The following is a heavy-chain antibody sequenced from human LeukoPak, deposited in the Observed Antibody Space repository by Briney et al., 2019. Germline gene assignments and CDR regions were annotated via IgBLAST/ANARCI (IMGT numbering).Heavy chain of an antibody. V-gene: IGHV4-34*01. Sequence: KASETLSLTCAVYGGSFNNYYLNWIRQPPGKGLEWVGEITHSGTINYNPSLKSRVTISADRSKKQVSLKLNSVTATDTAVYYCARHYGPWGQGTLVTVSS. D-gene: IGHD3-16*01. CDR3: ARHYGP. J-gene: IGHJ4*02. CDR1: GGSFNNYY. CDR2: ITHSGTI.